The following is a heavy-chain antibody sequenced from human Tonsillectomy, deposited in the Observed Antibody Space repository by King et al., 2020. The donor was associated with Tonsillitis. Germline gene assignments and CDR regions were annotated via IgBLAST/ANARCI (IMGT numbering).Heavy chain of an antibody. CDR1: GFIFSTYD. J-gene: IGHJ6*02. CDR3: ARGGYYYYYGMDV. Sequence: VQLVESGGGLVQPGGSLRLSCAASGFIFSTYDMHWVRQAPGKGLEWVSAIVTGGETFYAGSVKGRFTISRENAKNSLYLQMNSLRDGDTAVYYCARGGYYYYYGMDVWGQGTTVTVSS. V-gene: IGHV3-13*01. CDR2: IVTGGET.